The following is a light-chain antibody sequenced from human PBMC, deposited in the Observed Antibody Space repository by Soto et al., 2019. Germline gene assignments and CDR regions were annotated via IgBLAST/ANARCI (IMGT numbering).Light chain of an antibody. V-gene: IGLV2-11*01. Sequence: QSALTQPRSVSGSPGQSVTISCTGTSNDVGGYDYVSWYQQYPGKAPTYILYDVTKRPSGVPDRFSGSKSGNTASLTISGLQADDEADYYCCSYTSSSTYVFGTGTKVTVL. CDR3: CSYTSSSTYV. J-gene: IGLJ1*01. CDR2: DVT. CDR1: SNDVGGYDY.